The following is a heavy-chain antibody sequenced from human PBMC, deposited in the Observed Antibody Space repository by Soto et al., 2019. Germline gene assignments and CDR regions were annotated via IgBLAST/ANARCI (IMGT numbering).Heavy chain of an antibody. CDR3: AKAKCTPPYYYDY. CDR1: GFTFSSYA. V-gene: IGHV3-23*01. CDR2: LSSGGGTT. J-gene: IGHJ4*02. Sequence: SLRLSCAASGFTFSSYAMSWVRQAPGKGLEWVSGLSSGGGTTYYADSVKGRFTISRDNSNNTLYLQMNSLRAEDTAVYYCAKAKCTPPYYYDYWGQGTRGTVSS.